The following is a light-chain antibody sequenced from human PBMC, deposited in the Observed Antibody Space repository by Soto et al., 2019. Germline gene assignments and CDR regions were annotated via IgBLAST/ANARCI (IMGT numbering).Light chain of an antibody. CDR3: QQYGRSPPFT. Sequence: EIVLTQSPGTLSLSPGERATLSCRASQTVSSRYLAWYQQKPGQAPRLLMYGPSNRATGIPDRFSGSGSGTDFTLTISRLEPEDFAVYFCQQYGRSPPFTFGQGTKVEIK. J-gene: IGKJ2*01. CDR1: QTVSSRY. CDR2: GPS. V-gene: IGKV3-20*01.